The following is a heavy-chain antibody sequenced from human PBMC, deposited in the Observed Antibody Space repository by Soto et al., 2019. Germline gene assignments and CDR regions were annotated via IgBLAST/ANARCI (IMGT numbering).Heavy chain of an antibody. J-gene: IGHJ6*02. CDR3: AKDPDHYYGSGRDGMDV. CDR2: ISGSGGST. D-gene: IGHD3-10*01. CDR1: GFTFDDYA. V-gene: IGHV3-23*04. Sequence: EVQLVESGGGLVQPGRSLRLSCAASGFTFDDYAMHWVRQAPGKGLEWVSGISGSGGSTYYADSVKGRFTISRDNSKNTLYLQMNSLRAEDTAVYYCAKDPDHYYGSGRDGMDVWGQGTTVTVSS.